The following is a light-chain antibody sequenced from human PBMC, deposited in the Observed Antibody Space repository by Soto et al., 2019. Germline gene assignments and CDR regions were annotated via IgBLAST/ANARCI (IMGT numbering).Light chain of an antibody. Sequence: EVVMTQSPATVSVSPGERTSLSCRPSQRVGTNLGWYQQKPGQAPRLPISKTSTRATGVPARFSGSGSGTEFTLTISSLQSEDIAVYYCQQYANWPLTFGGGTKVDIK. V-gene: IGKV3-15*01. J-gene: IGKJ4*01. CDR1: QRVGTN. CDR2: KTS. CDR3: QQYANWPLT.